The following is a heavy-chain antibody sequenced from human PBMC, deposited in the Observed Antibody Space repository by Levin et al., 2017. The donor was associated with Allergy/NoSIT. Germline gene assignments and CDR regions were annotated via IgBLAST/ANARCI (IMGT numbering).Heavy chain of an antibody. J-gene: IGHJ4*02. CDR1: GASIVHHS. CDR3: ARGHPKGYFDF. CDR2: IYVSATT. V-gene: IGHV4-4*07. Sequence: SETLSLTCTVSGASIVHHSWSWIRQTADKRLEWLGRIYVSATTNYNPSLRGRVSMSIDRSNNQFTLTLTSLTAADAAIYYCARGHPKGYFDFWGQGSPVAVSS.